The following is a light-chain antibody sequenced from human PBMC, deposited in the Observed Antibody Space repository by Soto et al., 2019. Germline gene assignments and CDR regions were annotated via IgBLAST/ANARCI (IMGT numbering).Light chain of an antibody. J-gene: IGKJ1*01. CDR1: QSVSTY. Sequence: EIVLTQSPATLSLSPGERATLSCRASQSVSTYLAWYQHKPGQAPRLLIYDASNRATCIPARFSGSGSGTDFTLTISSLEPEDFAVYYCQQRSHWPPWTFGQGTKVEI. V-gene: IGKV3-11*01. CDR3: QQRSHWPPWT. CDR2: DAS.